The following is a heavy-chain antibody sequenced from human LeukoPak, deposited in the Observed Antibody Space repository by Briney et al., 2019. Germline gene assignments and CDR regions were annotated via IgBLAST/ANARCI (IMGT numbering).Heavy chain of an antibody. D-gene: IGHD5-12*01. J-gene: IGHJ4*02. V-gene: IGHV1-2*02. Sequence: GASVKVSCKASGYTFTGYYMHWVRQAPGQGLEWMGWINPNSGGTNYAQKFQGGVTMTRDTSISTAYMELSRLRPDDTAVYYCARGKYIVATLLGPLNYWGQGTLVTVSS. CDR2: INPNSGGT. CDR3: ARGKYIVATLLGPLNY. CDR1: GYTFTGYY.